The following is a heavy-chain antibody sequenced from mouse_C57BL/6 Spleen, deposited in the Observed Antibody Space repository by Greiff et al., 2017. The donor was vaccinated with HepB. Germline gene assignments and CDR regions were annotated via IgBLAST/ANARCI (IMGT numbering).Heavy chain of an antibody. CDR2: IDPSDSYT. Sequence: QVQLQQSGAELVMPGASVKLSCKASGYTFTSYWMHWVKQRPGQGLEWIGEIDPSDSYTNYNQKFKGKSTLTVDKSSSTAYMQLSSLTSEDSAVYYCARGEPYYYAMDYWGQGTSVTVSS. CDR3: ARGEPYYYAMDY. V-gene: IGHV1-69*01. CDR1: GYTFTSYW. J-gene: IGHJ4*01.